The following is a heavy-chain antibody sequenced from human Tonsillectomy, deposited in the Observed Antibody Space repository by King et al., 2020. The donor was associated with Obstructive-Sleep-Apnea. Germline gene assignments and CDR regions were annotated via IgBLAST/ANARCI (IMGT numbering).Heavy chain of an antibody. V-gene: IGHV3-30*04. CDR2: ISYDGSNK. CDR1: GFTFSSYA. CDR3: AREGAARELDY. D-gene: IGHD1-1*01. Sequence: VQLVESGGGVVQPGTSLRLSCAASGFTFSSYAMHWVRQAPGKGLEWVAFISYDGSNKYYADSVKGRFTISRDNSKKTLFLQMNSLRAEDTAVYYCAREGAARELDYWGQGTLVTVSS. J-gene: IGHJ4*02.